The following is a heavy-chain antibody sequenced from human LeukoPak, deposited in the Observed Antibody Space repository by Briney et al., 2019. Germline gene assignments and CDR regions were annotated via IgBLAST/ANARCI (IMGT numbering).Heavy chain of an antibody. J-gene: IGHJ4*02. CDR2: IYPGDSDT. Sequence: GESLKISCKGSGYSFTSYWIGWVRQMPGKGLEWMGIIYPGDSDTRYSPSFQGQVTISADKSISTAYLQWSSLKASDTAMYYCARRAGHEALGATALDYWGQGTLVTVSS. CDR1: GYSFTSYW. V-gene: IGHV5-51*01. CDR3: ARRAGHEALGATALDY. D-gene: IGHD1-26*01.